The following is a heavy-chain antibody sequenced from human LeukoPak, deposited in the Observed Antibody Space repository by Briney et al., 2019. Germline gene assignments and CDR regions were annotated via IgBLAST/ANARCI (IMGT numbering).Heavy chain of an antibody. CDR1: GYIFTGYY. D-gene: IGHD4-23*01. Sequence: ASVKVSCKASGYIFTGYYIHWVRQAPGQGLEWMGLINPRGTSTIYAEKFQGRIIMTRDMSTTTDYMELSSLKSDDTAVYYCARDNSIHERGWWFDPWGQGTLVTVSS. J-gene: IGHJ5*02. CDR2: INPRGTST. CDR3: ARDNSIHERGWWFDP. V-gene: IGHV1-46*01.